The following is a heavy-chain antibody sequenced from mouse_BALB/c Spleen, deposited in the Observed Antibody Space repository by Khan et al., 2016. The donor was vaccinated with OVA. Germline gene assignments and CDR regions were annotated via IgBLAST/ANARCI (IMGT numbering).Heavy chain of an antibody. CDR2: INTYTGEP. CDR3: ARPPYFSYVLVY. V-gene: IGHV9-3-1*01. CDR1: GYTFTNSG. Sequence: QIQLVQSGPELKKPGETVKISCKASGYTFTNSGMNWVKQAPGKGLKWMGWINTYTGEPTYNDDFKGRVAFSLETSASTAYLQINNLKSEDTATYFCARPPYFSYVLVYWGQGASVTVSS. J-gene: IGHJ4*01. D-gene: IGHD2-10*01.